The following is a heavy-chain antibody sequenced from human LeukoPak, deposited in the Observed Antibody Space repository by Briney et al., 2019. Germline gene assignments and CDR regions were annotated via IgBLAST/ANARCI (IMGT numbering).Heavy chain of an antibody. J-gene: IGHJ4*02. CDR2: IYYTGKT. D-gene: IGHD2-15*01. V-gene: IGHV4-59*01. CDR1: GGSINNY. Sequence: PSETLSLTCSVSGGSINNYWGWIRRPPGRGLEYIGHIYYTGKTDYNPSFKSRVTMSVDTSKNQLSLKLRFLTAADTAVYYCARWDCSSGTCYYLDYWGQGTLVIVSS. CDR3: ARWDCSSGTCYYLDY.